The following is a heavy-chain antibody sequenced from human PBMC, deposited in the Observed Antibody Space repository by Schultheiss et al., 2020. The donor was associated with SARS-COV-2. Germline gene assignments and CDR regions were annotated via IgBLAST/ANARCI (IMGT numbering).Heavy chain of an antibody. CDR2: IIPIFGTA. CDR1: GGTFSSYA. J-gene: IGHJ2*01. Sequence: SVKVSCKASGGTFSSYAISWVRQAPGQGLEWMGGIIPIFGTANYAQKFQVRVTITAEESTSTTYKELSSLRSEHTAVYYWERDRYDFWSGYVSYWYFDLWGRGTLVTVSS. V-gene: IGHV1-69*13. D-gene: IGHD3-3*01. CDR3: ERDRYDFWSGYVSYWYFDL.